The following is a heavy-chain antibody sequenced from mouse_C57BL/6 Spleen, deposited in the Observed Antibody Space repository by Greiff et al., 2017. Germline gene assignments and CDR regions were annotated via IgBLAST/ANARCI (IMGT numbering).Heavy chain of an antibody. CDR2: INYDGSST. J-gene: IGHJ4*01. CDR3: ARDGGYYSNPYAMDY. CDR1: GFTFSDYY. D-gene: IGHD2-5*01. V-gene: IGHV5-16*01. Sequence: DVHLVESEGGLVQPGSSMKLSCTASGFTFSDYYMAWVRQVPEKGLEWVANINYDGSSTYYLGSLKSRFIISRDNAKNILYLQMSSLKSEDTATYYCARDGGYYSNPYAMDYWGQGTSVTVSS.